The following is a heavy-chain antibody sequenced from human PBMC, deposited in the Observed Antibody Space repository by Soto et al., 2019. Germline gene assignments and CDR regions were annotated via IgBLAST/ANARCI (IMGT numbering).Heavy chain of an antibody. CDR2: ISAYNGNT. J-gene: IGHJ6*02. CDR3: ARDLDPRYFDWLRRSATQYYGMDV. V-gene: IGHV1-18*04. Sequence: QVQLVQSGAEVKKPGASVKVSCKASGYTFTSYGISWVRQAPGQGLEWMGWISAYNGNTNYAQKLQGRVTMTTDTSTSTAYLELRSLRSDDTAVYYCARDLDPRYFDWLRRSATQYYGMDVWGQGTTVTVSS. CDR1: GYTFTSYG. D-gene: IGHD3-9*01.